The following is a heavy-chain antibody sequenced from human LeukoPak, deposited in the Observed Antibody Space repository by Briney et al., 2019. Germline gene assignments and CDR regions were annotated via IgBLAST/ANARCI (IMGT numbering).Heavy chain of an antibody. CDR3: VRDYNWCFDY. CDR2: IRYDGSNK. Sequence: GGSLRLSCAACGFTFSSYGMHWVRQAPGKGLAWVAFIRYDGSNKYYADSVKGRFTISRDNSKNTLYLQMNSLRAEDTAVYYCVRDYNWCFDYWGQGTLVTVSS. D-gene: IGHD1-1*01. CDR1: GFTFSSYG. J-gene: IGHJ4*02. V-gene: IGHV3-30*02.